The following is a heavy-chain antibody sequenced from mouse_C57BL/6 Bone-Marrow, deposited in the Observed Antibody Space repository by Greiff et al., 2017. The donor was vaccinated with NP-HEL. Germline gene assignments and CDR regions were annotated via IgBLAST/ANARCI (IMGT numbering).Heavy chain of an antibody. Sequence: EVQLQQSGAELVRPGASVKLSCTASGFNIKDDYMHWVKQRPEQGLEWIGWIDPENGDTEYASKFQGKATITADTSSNTAYLQLSSLTSEDTAVYYCTIYYGYEPSFAYWGQGTLVTVSA. CDR3: TIYYGYEPSFAY. V-gene: IGHV14-4*01. CDR1: GFNIKDDY. CDR2: IDPENGDT. D-gene: IGHD2-2*01. J-gene: IGHJ3*01.